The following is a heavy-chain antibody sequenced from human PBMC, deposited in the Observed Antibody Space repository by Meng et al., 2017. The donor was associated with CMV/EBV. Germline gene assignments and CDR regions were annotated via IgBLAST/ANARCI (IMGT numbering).Heavy chain of an antibody. Sequence: GESLKISWAASGFTFSSYGMHWVRQAPGKGLGWVAFIRYDGSNKYYADSVKGRFTISRDNSKNTLYLQMNSLRAEDTAVYYCAKDLYNVIVVVPAARFDYYYGMDVWGQGTTVTVSS. CDR3: AKDLYNVIVVVPAARFDYYYGMDV. V-gene: IGHV3-30*02. D-gene: IGHD2-2*01. CDR1: GFTFSSYG. J-gene: IGHJ6*02. CDR2: IRYDGSNK.